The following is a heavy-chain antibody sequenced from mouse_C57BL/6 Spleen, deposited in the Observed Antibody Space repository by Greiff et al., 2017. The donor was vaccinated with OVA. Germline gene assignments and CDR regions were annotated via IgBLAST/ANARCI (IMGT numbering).Heavy chain of an antibody. D-gene: IGHD3-3*01. V-gene: IGHV1-61*01. CDR2: IYPSDSET. CDR3: AREGTDWYFDV. Sequence: VQLQQSGAELVRPGSSVKLSCKASGYTFTSYWMDWVKQRPGQGLEWIGNIYPSDSETHYNQKFKDKATLTVDKSSSTAYMQLSSLTSEDSAVYYCAREGTDWYFDVWGTGTTVTVSS. CDR1: GYTFTSYW. J-gene: IGHJ1*03.